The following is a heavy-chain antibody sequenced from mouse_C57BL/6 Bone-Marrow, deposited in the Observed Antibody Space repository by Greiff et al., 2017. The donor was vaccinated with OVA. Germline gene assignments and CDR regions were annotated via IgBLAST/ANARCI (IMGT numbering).Heavy chain of an antibody. V-gene: IGHV1-53*01. J-gene: IGHJ2*01. CDR2: INPSNGGT. Sequence: QVQLQQPGAELVKPGASVKMSCKASGYTFTSYWITWVKQRPGQGLEWIGNINPSNGGTNYNEKFKSKATLTVDKSSSTAYMQLSSLTSEDSAVYYCAREDYGSSFFDYWGQGTTLTVSS. D-gene: IGHD1-1*01. CDR1: GYTFTSYW. CDR3: AREDYGSSFFDY.